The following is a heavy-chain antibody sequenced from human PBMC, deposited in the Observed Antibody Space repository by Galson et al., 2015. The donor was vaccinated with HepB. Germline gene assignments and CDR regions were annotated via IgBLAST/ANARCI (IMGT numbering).Heavy chain of an antibody. J-gene: IGHJ4*01. CDR3: VRQVRDSRYIDWLYYFDQ. V-gene: IGHV4-39*01. Sequence: SEPLSLTCSVSGDSLSSTNFYWGWIRQTPGKGLEWIGSIHYRGRTYYNPSLKSRISMSVDRSNNHFSLKLNSATAADTALYRCVRQVRDSRYIDWLYYFDQWGHGALVTVSS. CDR1: GDSLSSTNFY. D-gene: IGHD3-9*01. CDR2: IHYRGRT.